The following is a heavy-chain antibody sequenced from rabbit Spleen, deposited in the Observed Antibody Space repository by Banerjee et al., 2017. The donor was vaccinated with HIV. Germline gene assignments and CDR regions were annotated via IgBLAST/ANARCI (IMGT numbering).Heavy chain of an antibody. Sequence: QSLEESGGGLVQPGASLTLTCTASGVSFSSNHYMCWVRQAPGKGLEWIGYIEPVFGKTYYASWVNGRFTISSDNAQNTVDLQMNSLTAADTATYFCARARDTYDDIGDYARLDLWGQGTLVTVS. D-gene: IGHD2-1*01. CDR1: GVSFSSNHY. CDR2: IEPVFGKT. J-gene: IGHJ3*01. CDR3: ARARDTYDDIGDYARLDL. V-gene: IGHV1S40*01.